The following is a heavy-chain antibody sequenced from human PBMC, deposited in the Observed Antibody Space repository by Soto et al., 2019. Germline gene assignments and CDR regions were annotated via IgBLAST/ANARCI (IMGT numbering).Heavy chain of an antibody. Sequence: EVQLVESGGTLVQPGGSLRLSCAASGLTFSSHWMSWVRQAPGKGLEWVANMKQDDSEKYYLESVKGRFTISRDNTKNSLDLQMNSLRVEDTAVYYCTRDDYYGGTSRDWGQGTLVTVSS. V-gene: IGHV3-7*01. D-gene: IGHD4-17*01. CDR3: TRDDYYGGTSRD. CDR1: GLTFSSHW. CDR2: MKQDDSEK. J-gene: IGHJ4*02.